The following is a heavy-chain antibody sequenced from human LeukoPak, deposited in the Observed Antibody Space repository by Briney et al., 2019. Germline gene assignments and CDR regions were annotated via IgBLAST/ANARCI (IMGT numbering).Heavy chain of an antibody. CDR3: ARDRQSRYGMDV. Sequence: AGGSLRLSCAVSAFTFSDYYMSWIRQAPGKGLEWVSSISSSGTTIYYADSVRGRFTISGDNTKNSLYLQMNSLRAEDTAVYYCARDRQSRYGMDVWGQGATVTVSS. V-gene: IGHV3-11*01. CDR2: ISSSGTTI. CDR1: AFTFSDYY. J-gene: IGHJ6*02.